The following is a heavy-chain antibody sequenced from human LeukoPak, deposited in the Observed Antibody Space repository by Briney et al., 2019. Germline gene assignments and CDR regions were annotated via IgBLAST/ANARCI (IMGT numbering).Heavy chain of an antibody. V-gene: IGHV4-30-2*01. Sequence: PSQTLSLTCAVSGGSISSGGYSWSWIRQPPGKGLEWLGYIYHSGSTYYNPSLKSRVTISVDRTKNQFSLKLSSVTAADTAVYYCASHYIWFDPWGQGTLVTVSS. CDR1: GGSISSGGYS. CDR3: ASHYIWFDP. J-gene: IGHJ5*02. CDR2: IYHSGST.